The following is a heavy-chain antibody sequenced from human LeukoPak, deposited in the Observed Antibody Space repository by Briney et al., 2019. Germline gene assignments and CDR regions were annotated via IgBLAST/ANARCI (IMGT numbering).Heavy chain of an antibody. CDR1: GFTFGSFA. J-gene: IGHJ3*02. CDR3: ARDQSGWYLGFDI. CDR2: IFGSGGSP. V-gene: IGHV3-23*01. Sequence: PGGSLRLSCEASGFTFGSFAMYWVRQAPGKGLDWIAGIFGSGGSPHYADSVKGRFTISRDNAKNSLYLQMDSLRADDTAVYYCARDQSGWYLGFDIWGQGTMVTVSS. D-gene: IGHD6-19*01.